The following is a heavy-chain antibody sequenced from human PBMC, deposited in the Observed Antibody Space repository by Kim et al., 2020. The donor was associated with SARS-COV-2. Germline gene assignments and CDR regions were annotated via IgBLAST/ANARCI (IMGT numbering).Heavy chain of an antibody. J-gene: IGHJ4*02. V-gene: IGHV3-30*02. CDR3: AKDPLRLRFLEWLLGFDY. D-gene: IGHD3-3*01. Sequence: KGRFTISRDNSKNTLYLQMNSLRAEDTAVYYCAKDPLRLRFLEWLLGFDYWGQGTLVTVSS.